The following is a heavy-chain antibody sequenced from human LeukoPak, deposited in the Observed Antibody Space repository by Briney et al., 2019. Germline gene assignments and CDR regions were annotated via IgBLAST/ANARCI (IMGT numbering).Heavy chain of an antibody. V-gene: IGHV3-30*18. CDR1: GFTFSSYG. CDR2: ISYDGSKK. J-gene: IGHJ6*02. CDR3: AKDPCYYDISGYSRYGMDV. Sequence: GGSLRLSCAASGFTFSSYGMHWVRQAPGKGLEWGADISYDGSKKYYADSVKGRFTISRENSKNTVYLKMNSLRAEDTAVYYCAKDPCYYDISGYSRYGMDVWGQGTTVTVSS. D-gene: IGHD3-22*01.